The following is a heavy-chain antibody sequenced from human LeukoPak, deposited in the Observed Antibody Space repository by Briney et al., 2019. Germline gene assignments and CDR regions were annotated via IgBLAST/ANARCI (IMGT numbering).Heavy chain of an antibody. J-gene: IGHJ4*02. CDR3: ARVRYSGSYPPGY. CDR1: GGTFSSYA. Sequence: ASVKVSCKASGGTFSSYAISWVRQAPGQGLEWMGRINPNSGGTNYAQKFQGRVTMTRDTSISTAYMELSRLRSDDTAVYYCARVRYSGSYPPGYWGQGTLVTVSS. V-gene: IGHV1-2*06. CDR2: INPNSGGT. D-gene: IGHD1-26*01.